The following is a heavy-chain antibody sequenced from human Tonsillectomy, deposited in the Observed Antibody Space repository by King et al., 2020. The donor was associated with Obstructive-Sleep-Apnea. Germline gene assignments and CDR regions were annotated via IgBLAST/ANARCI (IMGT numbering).Heavy chain of an antibody. J-gene: IGHJ4*02. CDR2: ISGSGGST. CDR1: GFTFSSYA. Sequence: QLVQSGGGLVQPGGSLRLSCAASGFTFSSYAMSWVRQAPGKGLEWVSAISGSGGSTYYADSVKGRFTISRDNSKNTLYLQMNSLRAEDTAVYYCAKGREGGFLEWLLVGYWGQGTLVTVSS. V-gene: IGHV3-23*04. CDR3: AKGREGGFLEWLLVGY. D-gene: IGHD3-3*01.